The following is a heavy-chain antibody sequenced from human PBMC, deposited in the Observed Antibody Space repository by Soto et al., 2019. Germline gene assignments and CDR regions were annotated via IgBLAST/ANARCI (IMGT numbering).Heavy chain of an antibody. CDR3: ARFGGYSGYDSLDY. V-gene: IGHV1-3*01. CDR1: GYTFTSYT. Sequence: QVQLVQSGAEVKKPGASVKVSCKASGYTFTSYTMHWVRQAPGQRLEWMGWINAGNGNTKYSQKFQGRVTITRDTXSSTAYMELSSLRSEDTAVYYCARFGGYSGYDSLDYWGQGTLVTVSS. D-gene: IGHD5-12*01. J-gene: IGHJ4*02. CDR2: INAGNGNT.